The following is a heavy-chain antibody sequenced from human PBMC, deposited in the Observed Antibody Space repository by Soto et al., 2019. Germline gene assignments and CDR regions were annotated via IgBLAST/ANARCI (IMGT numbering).Heavy chain of an antibody. D-gene: IGHD3-10*01. J-gene: IGHJ6*02. CDR3: ARDRNYYGSGSSGGTRRPYGMDV. Sequence: QVQLQQWGAGLLKPSETLSLTCAVYGGSFSGYYWSWIRQPPGKGLEWIGEINHSGSTNYNPSLKSRVTISVDTSKNQFSLKLSSVTAADTAVYYCARDRNYYGSGSSGGTRRPYGMDVWGQGTTVTVSS. CDR1: GGSFSGYY. V-gene: IGHV4-34*01. CDR2: INHSGST.